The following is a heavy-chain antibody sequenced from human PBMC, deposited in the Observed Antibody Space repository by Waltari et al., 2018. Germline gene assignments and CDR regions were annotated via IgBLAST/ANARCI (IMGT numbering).Heavy chain of an antibody. CDR1: GGTFSSYA. V-gene: IGHV1-69*01. CDR2: IIPIFGTA. Sequence: QVQLVQSGAEVKKPGSSVKVSCKASGGTFSSYATSWVRPAPGQGLEWMGGIIPIFGTANYAQKCQGRVTITADESTSTAYMELSSLRSEDTAVYYCARDNGIAALGNYYYGMDVWGQGTTVTVSS. J-gene: IGHJ6*02. CDR3: ARDNGIAALGNYYYGMDV. D-gene: IGHD6-6*01.